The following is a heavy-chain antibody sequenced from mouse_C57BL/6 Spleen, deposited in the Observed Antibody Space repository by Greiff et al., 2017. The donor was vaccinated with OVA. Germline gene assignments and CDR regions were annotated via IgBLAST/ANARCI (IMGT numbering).Heavy chain of an antibody. D-gene: IGHD1-1*01. CDR1: GYAFSSYW. J-gene: IGHJ4*01. CDR3: ARFYYGSSFDYYAMDY. Sequence: VQLQQSGAELVKPGASVKISCKASGYAFSSYWMNWVKQRPGKGLAWIGQIYPGDGDTNYNGKFKGKATLTADQSSSTAYMQLSSLTSEDSAVYFCARFYYGSSFDYYAMDYWGQGTSVTVSS. CDR2: IYPGDGDT. V-gene: IGHV1-80*01.